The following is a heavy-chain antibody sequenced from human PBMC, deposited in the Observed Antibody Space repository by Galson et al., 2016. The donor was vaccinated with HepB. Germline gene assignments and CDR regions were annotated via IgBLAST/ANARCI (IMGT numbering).Heavy chain of an antibody. J-gene: IGHJ3*02. Sequence: SLRLSCAASGFTFSSYSMKWVRQAPGKGLEWVSSISSRSSYIYYADSVRGRFTISRDNARNSLFLQMNSLRAEDTAVYYCARVAARRLNDAFDIWGQGTMVSVSS. D-gene: IGHD6-6*01. CDR2: ISSRSSYI. CDR1: GFTFSSYS. V-gene: IGHV3-21*01. CDR3: ARVAARRLNDAFDI.